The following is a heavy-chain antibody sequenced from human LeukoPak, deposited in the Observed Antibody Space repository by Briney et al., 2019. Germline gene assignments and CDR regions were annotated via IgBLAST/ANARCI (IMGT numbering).Heavy chain of an antibody. V-gene: IGHV3-30-3*01. CDR3: AAPGVPAATYYFDY. J-gene: IGHJ4*02. Sequence: GGSLRLSCAASGFTFSSYAMHWVRQAPGKGLEWVAVISYDGSNKYYADSVKGRFTISRDNSKNTVHLQMNSLRAEDMAVYYCAAPGVPAATYYFDYWGQGTLVTVSS. D-gene: IGHD2-2*01. CDR2: ISYDGSNK. CDR1: GFTFSSYA.